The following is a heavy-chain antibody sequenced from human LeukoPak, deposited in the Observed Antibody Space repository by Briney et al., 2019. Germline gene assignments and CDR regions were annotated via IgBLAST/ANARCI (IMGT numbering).Heavy chain of an antibody. CDR1: GYSINSAYY. D-gene: IGHD3-10*01. J-gene: IGHJ5*02. Sequence: PSETLSLTCAVSGYSINSAYYWGWIRQPPGKGLEWIGSMYHSGITYYNPSLKSRVTISVDTSKNQFSLMLNSVTAADTAVYYCARLTPGKNWFDPWGQGTLVTVSS. V-gene: IGHV4-38-2*01. CDR3: ARLTPGKNWFDP. CDR2: MYHSGIT.